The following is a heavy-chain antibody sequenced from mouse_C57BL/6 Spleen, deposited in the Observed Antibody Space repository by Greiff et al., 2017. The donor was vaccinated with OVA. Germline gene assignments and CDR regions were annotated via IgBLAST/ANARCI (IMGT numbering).Heavy chain of an antibody. CDR2: IDPSDSYT. D-gene: IGHD1-1*01. CDR3: ARSAVVDYFDY. Sequence: QVQLQQPGAELVKPGASVKLSCKASGYTFTSYWMQWVKQRPGQGLEWIGEIDPSDSYTNYNQKFKGKATLTVDTSSSTAYMQFSSLTSEDSAVYYCARSAVVDYFDYWGQGTTLTVSS. V-gene: IGHV1-50*01. J-gene: IGHJ2*01. CDR1: GYTFTSYW.